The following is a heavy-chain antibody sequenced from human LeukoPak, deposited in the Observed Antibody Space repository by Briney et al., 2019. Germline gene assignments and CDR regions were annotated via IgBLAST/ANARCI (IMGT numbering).Heavy chain of an antibody. J-gene: IGHJ4*02. CDR3: VRGYASGSYWNY. CDR2: VERSGST. V-gene: IGHV4-34*01. Sequence: SETLALTCAVYGGSSSGYYWSWIRQPPGKGLEWIGEVERSGSTNYNPSLKSRVTISVDTSKNQFSLKLSSVSAADTAVYYCVRGYASGSYWNYWGQGTLVTVSS. D-gene: IGHD3-10*01. CDR1: GGSSSGYY.